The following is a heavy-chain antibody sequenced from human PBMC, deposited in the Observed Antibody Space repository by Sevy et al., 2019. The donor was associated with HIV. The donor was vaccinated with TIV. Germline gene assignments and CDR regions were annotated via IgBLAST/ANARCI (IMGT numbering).Heavy chain of an antibody. CDR1: GFTFNTHA. V-gene: IGHV3-23*01. Sequence: GESLKISCAASGFTFNTHAMNWVRQAPGKGLEWVSTISGPGYNRYYAGSVKGRFTISRDNSQNTLHLQMNSLRADDTAVYYCAKALNPALESMLQVNLRTLKGFDVWGQGTMVTVSS. CDR2: ISGPGYNR. CDR3: AKALNPALESMLQVNLRTLKGFDV. D-gene: IGHD2-8*01. J-gene: IGHJ3*01.